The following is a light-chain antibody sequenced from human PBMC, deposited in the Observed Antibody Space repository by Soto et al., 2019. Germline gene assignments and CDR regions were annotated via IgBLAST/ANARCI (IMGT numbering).Light chain of an antibody. V-gene: IGKV3D-15*01. CDR1: QSVSSN. CDR2: SAP. Sequence: EVVMTQSPATLSVSPGERATLSCRASQSVSSNLAWYQQKPGQAPRLLIYSAPTRATGIPARFIGSGSATEFTLTISSLQSEDFAVYYCQQYSNWLTWTFGQGTKVDI. J-gene: IGKJ1*01. CDR3: QQYSNWLTWT.